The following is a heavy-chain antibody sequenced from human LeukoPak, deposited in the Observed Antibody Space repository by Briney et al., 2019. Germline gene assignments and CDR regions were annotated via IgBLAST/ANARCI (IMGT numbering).Heavy chain of an antibody. D-gene: IGHD5-12*01. CDR2: IYYSGST. J-gene: IGHJ4*02. V-gene: IGHV4-59*01. CDR1: GGSISNYY. CDR3: ASTDSGYER. Sequence: SETLSLTCSVSGGSISNYYWSWIRQPPGKGLEWIGYIYYSGSTNYNPSLKSRVTISVDTSKNQFSLKLSSVTAADTAVYYCASTDSGYERWGQGTLVTVSS.